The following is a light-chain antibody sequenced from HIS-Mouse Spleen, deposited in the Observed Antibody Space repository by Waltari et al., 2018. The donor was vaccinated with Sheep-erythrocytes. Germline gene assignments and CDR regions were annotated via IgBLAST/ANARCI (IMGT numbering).Light chain of an antibody. Sequence: SYELTQPLSVSVALGQTARITCGGNNIGSKNVHWYQQKPGQAPVLVIYRDSNRPSGMHERCSGSNSGNTATLTISRAQAGDEADYYCQVWDSSTVVFGGGTKLTVL. CDR3: QVWDSSTVV. J-gene: IGLJ2*01. CDR2: RDS. CDR1: NIGSKN. V-gene: IGLV3-9*01.